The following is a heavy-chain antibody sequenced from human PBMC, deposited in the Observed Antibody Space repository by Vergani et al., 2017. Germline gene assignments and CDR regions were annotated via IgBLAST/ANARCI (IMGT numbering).Heavy chain of an antibody. CDR1: GFTFSTYA. Sequence: EVQLLESGGSLKQPGGSVRLSCAASGFTFSTYAMHWVRQAPGKGLGWVSALTGGGGSTYYADSFKGLFIISRDNSRDTLYLQMNSLRPDDTATYYCVKDAGSYENFFDSWGQGTLVTVSS. D-gene: IGHD1-26*01. CDR2: LTGGGGST. J-gene: IGHJ4*02. CDR3: VKDAGSYENFFDS. V-gene: IGHV3-23*01.